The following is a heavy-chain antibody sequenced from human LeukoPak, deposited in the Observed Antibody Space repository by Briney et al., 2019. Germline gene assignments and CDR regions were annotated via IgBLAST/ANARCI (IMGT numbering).Heavy chain of an antibody. J-gene: IGHJ4*02. V-gene: IGHV4-30-2*01. Sequence: SQTLSPTCAVSGGSISSGGYTWGWIRQPQGKGREWIVYINQSGSTYYNPSLKSRVTISVDRSKNQFSLKLSSVTAADTAVYYCARVSLHCSSTSCYEGEFDYGGQGTLDTVS. CDR3: ARVSLHCSSTSCYEGEFDY. D-gene: IGHD2-2*01. CDR2: INQSGST. CDR1: GGSISSGGYT.